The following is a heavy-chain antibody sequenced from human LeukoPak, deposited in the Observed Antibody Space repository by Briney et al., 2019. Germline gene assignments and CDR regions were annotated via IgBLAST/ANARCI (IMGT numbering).Heavy chain of an antibody. J-gene: IGHJ4*02. CDR3: ARGQFQRDY. Sequence: SETLSLTCAVYGGSFSGYFWSWIRQPPGKGLEWIGEVNHSGRTNYNPSLKRRVTISVDPFKSQFSLNLRSVTAADTAVYYCARGQFQRDYWGQGTLVIVSS. CDR1: GGSFSGYF. CDR2: VNHSGRT. V-gene: IGHV4-34*01.